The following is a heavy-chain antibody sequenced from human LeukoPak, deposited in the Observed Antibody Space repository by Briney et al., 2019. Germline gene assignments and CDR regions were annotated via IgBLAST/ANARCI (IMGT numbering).Heavy chain of an antibody. CDR2: INPSGGST. D-gene: IGHD6-13*01. Sequence: ASVKVSCKASGYTFTSYYMHWVRQAPGQGLEWMGIINPSGGSTSYAQKFQGRVTMTRDMSTSTVYMELSSLRSEDTAVYYCAREIGIAAADTNWFDPWGQGTLVTVSS. J-gene: IGHJ5*02. V-gene: IGHV1-46*01. CDR1: GYTFTSYY. CDR3: AREIGIAAADTNWFDP.